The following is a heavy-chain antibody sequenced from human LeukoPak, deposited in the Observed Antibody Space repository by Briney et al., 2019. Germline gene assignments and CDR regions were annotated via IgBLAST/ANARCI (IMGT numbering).Heavy chain of an antibody. D-gene: IGHD6-25*01. V-gene: IGHV4-59*11. CDR2: IHYSGST. Sequence: SETLSLTCTVSGGSIGSHYWSWIRQPPGKGLEWIGYIHYSGSTNYNPSLTSRVTMSVDTSTTQFSLRLSSVTVADTAVYFCARERVVSDYNWFDPWGQGTLVTVSS. J-gene: IGHJ5*02. CDR3: ARERVVSDYNWFDP. CDR1: GGSIGSHY.